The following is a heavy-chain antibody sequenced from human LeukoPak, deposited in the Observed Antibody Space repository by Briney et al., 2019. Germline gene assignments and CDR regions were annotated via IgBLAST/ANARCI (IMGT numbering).Heavy chain of an antibody. D-gene: IGHD1-14*01. CDR2: IYHSGST. CDR3: ARVNRGIDAFDI. J-gene: IGHJ3*02. CDR1: GYSISSGYY. V-gene: IGHV4-38-2*02. Sequence: SETLSLTCTVSGYSISSGYYWGWIRQPPGKGLEWIGSIYHSGSTYYNPPLKSRVTISVDTSKNQFSLKLSSVTAADTAVYYCARVNRGIDAFDIWGQGTMVTVSS.